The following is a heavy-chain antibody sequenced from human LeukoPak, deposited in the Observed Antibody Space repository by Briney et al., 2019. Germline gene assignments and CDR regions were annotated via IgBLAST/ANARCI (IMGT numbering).Heavy chain of an antibody. CDR1: GYTFTGYY. Sequence: ASVKVSCKASGYTFTGYYMHWVRQAPGQGLEWMGWINPNSGGTNYAQKLQGRVTMTRDTSISTAYMELSRLRSDDTAVYYCARPVVRGVFCAFDIWGQGTMVTVSS. CDR2: INPNSGGT. D-gene: IGHD3-10*01. J-gene: IGHJ3*02. CDR3: ARPVVRGVFCAFDI. V-gene: IGHV1-2*02.